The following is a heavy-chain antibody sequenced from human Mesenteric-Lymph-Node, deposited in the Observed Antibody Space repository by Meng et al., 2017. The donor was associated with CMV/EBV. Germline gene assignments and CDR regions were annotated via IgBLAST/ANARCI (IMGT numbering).Heavy chain of an antibody. Sequence: QVRLQQWGAGLLKPSETLSLTCAVYGGSFSGYYWSWIRQPPGKGLEWIGEINHSGSTNYNPSLKSRVTISVDTSKNQFSLKLSSVTAADTAVYYCARHQRWLKSEGGFNYWGQGTLDTVSS. D-gene: IGHD4-23*01. V-gene: IGHV4-34*01. CDR2: INHSGST. J-gene: IGHJ4*02. CDR1: GGSFSGYY. CDR3: ARHQRWLKSEGGFNY.